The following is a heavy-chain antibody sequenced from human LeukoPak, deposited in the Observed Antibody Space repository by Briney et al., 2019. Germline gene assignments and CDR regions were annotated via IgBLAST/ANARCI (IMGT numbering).Heavy chain of an antibody. V-gene: IGHV1-46*01. Sequence: LVASVEVSCKASGYTFTSYYMHWVRQAPGQGLEWMGIINPSGGSTSYAQKFQGRVTMTRDTSTSTVYMELSSLRSEDTAVYYCARDLYSSSWYKPYYYYYGMDVWGQGTTVTVSS. CDR1: GYTFTSYY. CDR3: ARDLYSSSWYKPYYYYYGMDV. CDR2: INPSGGST. J-gene: IGHJ6*02. D-gene: IGHD6-13*01.